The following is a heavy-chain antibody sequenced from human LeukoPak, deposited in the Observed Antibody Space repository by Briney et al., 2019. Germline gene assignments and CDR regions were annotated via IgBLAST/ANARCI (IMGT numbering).Heavy chain of an antibody. CDR1: GFTFSSYW. Sequence: GGSLGLSCAASGFTFSSYWMSWVRQAPGKGLEWVANIKQDGSEKYYVDSVKGRFTISRDNAKNSLYLQMNSLRAEDTAVYYCAREEPYYYDSSGYLHSWGQGTLVTVSS. CDR3: AREEPYYYDSSGYLHS. J-gene: IGHJ1*01. V-gene: IGHV3-7*01. D-gene: IGHD3-22*01. CDR2: IKQDGSEK.